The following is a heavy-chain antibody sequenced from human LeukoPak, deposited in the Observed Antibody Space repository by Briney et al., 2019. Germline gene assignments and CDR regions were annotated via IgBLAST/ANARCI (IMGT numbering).Heavy chain of an antibody. CDR1: GFTFSNYA. CDR2: ISGSGGST. J-gene: IGHJ4*02. V-gene: IGHV3-23*01. Sequence: GGSLRLSCAASGFTFSNYAMSWVRQAPGKGLEWVSGISGSGGSTYYADSVKGRLTISRDNSKNTLYLQMDSLRAEDTAVYYCAKVLGPPKYYYDSSGYFDYWGQGTLVTVSS. D-gene: IGHD3-22*01. CDR3: AKVLGPPKYYYDSSGYFDY.